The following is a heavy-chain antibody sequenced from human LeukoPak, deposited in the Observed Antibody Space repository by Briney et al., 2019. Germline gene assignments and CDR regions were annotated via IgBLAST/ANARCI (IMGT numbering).Heavy chain of an antibody. V-gene: IGHV1-46*01. J-gene: IGHJ6*02. CDR2: INPSGGST. CDR1: GYTFTSYY. D-gene: IGHD1-1*01. Sequence: ASVKVSCKASGYTFTSYYMHWVRQAPGQGLEWMGIINPSGGSTSYAQKFQGRVTMTRDTSTSTVYMELSSLRSEDTAVYYCARTQQLEPAYYYYGMDVWGQGTTVTVSS. CDR3: ARTQQLEPAYYYYGMDV.